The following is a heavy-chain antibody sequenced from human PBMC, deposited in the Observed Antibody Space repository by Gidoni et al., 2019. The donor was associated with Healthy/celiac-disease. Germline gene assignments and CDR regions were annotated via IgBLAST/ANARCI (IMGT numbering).Heavy chain of an antibody. J-gene: IGHJ1*01. CDR1: GLTVSSNY. CDR3: ARARLSRGYQLLNYFQH. CDR2: IYSGGST. D-gene: IGHD2-2*01. Sequence: EVQLVESGGGLVQPGGSLRLSCAASGLTVSSNYMSWVRQAPGKGLEWVSVIYSGGSTYYADSVKGRFTISRDNPKNTLYLQMNSLRAEDTAVYYCARARLSRGYQLLNYFQHWGQGTLVTVSS. V-gene: IGHV3-66*01.